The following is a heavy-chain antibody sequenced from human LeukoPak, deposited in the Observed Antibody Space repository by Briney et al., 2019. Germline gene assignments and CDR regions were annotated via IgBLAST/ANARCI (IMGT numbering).Heavy chain of an antibody. CDR1: GFTVSSNH. V-gene: IGHV3-53*01. Sequence: PGGSLRLSCAASGFTVSSNHMTWVRQPPGKGLEWVSEIYTGGLTFYADSVTGRFTISRDNSKNTVYLQMNSLGVEDTARYYCARDNAPAGGGLDYWGQGTLVTVSS. CDR2: IYTGGLT. J-gene: IGHJ4*02. D-gene: IGHD2-2*01. CDR3: ARDNAPAGGGLDY.